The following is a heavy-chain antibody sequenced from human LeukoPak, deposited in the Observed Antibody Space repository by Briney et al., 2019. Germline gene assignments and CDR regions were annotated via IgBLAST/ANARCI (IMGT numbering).Heavy chain of an antibody. V-gene: IGHV3-11*04. J-gene: IGHJ4*02. CDR3: ARDPPEENYYDSSGYSFYFDY. CDR1: GFTFSDYY. D-gene: IGHD3-22*01. CDR2: ISSSGSTI. Sequence: GGSLRLSCAASGFTFSDYYMSWIRQAPGKGLEWVSYISSSGSTIYYADSAKGRFTISRDNAKNSLYLRMNSLRAEDTAVYYCARDPPEENYYDSSGYSFYFDYWGQGTLVTVSS.